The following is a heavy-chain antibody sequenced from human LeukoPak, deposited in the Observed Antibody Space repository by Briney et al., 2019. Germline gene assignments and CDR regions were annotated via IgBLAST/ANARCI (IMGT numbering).Heavy chain of an antibody. D-gene: IGHD3-9*01. Sequence: GGSLRLSCAASGFTFSSYGMHWVRQAPGKGLEWVSYISSSGSTIYYADSVKGRFTISRDNAKNSLYLQMNSLRAEDTAVYYCARSFDWTPFDYWGQGTLVTVSS. CDR3: ARSFDWTPFDY. V-gene: IGHV3-48*04. J-gene: IGHJ4*02. CDR1: GFTFSSYG. CDR2: ISSSGSTI.